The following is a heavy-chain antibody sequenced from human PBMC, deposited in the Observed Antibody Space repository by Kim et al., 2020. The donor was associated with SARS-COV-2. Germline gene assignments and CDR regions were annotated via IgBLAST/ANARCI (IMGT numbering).Heavy chain of an antibody. CDR2: IISDGSST. J-gene: IGHJ3*02. CDR3: ARSALLSSSSYAFDI. D-gene: IGHD6-6*01. CDR1: GFTFSNYW. Sequence: GGSLRLSCAASGFTFSNYWMHWVRQAPGKGLVWVSRIISDGSSTSYADSVKGRFTISRDNAKNTLYLQMNSLRAEDTAMFYCARSALLSSSSYAFDIWGQGTMVTVSS. V-gene: IGHV3-74*01.